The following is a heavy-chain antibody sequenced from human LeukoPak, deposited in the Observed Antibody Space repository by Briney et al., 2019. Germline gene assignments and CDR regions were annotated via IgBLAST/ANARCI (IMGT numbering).Heavy chain of an antibody. CDR2: IYPGDSDP. CDR3: ARQWWQAVAGTLNRYYYYGMDV. V-gene: IGHV5-51*01. D-gene: IGHD6-19*01. J-gene: IGHJ6*02. Sequence: GESLKISCKGSGYSFSNYWIGWVRRMPGKGLEWMGIIYPGDSDPRYSPSFQGQVTISADKSISTAYLQWSSLRASDTAIYYCARQWWQAVAGTLNRYYYYGMDVWGQGTTVTVSS. CDR1: GYSFSNYW.